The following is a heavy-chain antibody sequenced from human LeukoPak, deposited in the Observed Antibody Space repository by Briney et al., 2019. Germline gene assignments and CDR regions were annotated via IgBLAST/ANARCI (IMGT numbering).Heavy chain of an antibody. J-gene: IGHJ4*02. D-gene: IGHD6-19*01. CDR3: AKRAVAGAYFDY. CDR1: RFTFSNAW. Sequence: GGSLRLSCAASRFTFSNAWMSWVREAPGKGLEWVSAISGSGGSTYYADSVKGRFTISRDNSKHTLYLQMNSLRAEDTAVYYCAKRAVAGAYFDYWGQGTLVTVSS. V-gene: IGHV3-23*01. CDR2: ISGSGGST.